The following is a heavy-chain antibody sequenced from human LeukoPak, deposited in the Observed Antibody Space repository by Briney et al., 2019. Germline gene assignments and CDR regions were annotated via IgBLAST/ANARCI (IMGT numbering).Heavy chain of an antibody. D-gene: IGHD2-8*01. V-gene: IGHV3-23*01. CDR3: AKDRSCINGVGHGDFDY. CDR1: GFIFSSYA. Sequence: PGGSLRLSCAASGFIFSSYAMSWVRQAPGKGLEWVSTISGSGGSTYYADSVKGRFTISRDKSKNTLYLQMNSLRAEDTAVHYYAKDRSCINGVGHGDFDYWGQGTLVTVSS. J-gene: IGHJ4*02. CDR2: ISGSGGST.